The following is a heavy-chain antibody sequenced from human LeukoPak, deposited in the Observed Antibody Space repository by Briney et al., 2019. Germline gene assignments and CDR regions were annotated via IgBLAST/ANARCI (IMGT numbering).Heavy chain of an antibody. CDR2: IYYSGST. D-gene: IGHD4-23*01. CDR1: GGSISTYF. Sequence: SETLSLTCTVSGGSISTYFWSGIRQPPGKGLEWIGYIYYSGSTNYNPSLKSRVTISLDTSKNQFSLKLSSVTAADTAMYYCARVSRGNSVGGDYWGQGTLVTVSS. V-gene: IGHV4-59*01. CDR3: ARVSRGNSVGGDY. J-gene: IGHJ4*02.